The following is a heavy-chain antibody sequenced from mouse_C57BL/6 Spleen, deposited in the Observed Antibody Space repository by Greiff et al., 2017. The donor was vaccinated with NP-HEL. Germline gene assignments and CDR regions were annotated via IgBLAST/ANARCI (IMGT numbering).Heavy chain of an antibody. CDR3: ARDRGGLRGYFDY. CDR1: GFTFSSYA. D-gene: IGHD2-4*01. J-gene: IGHJ2*01. Sequence: DVQLVESGGGLVKPGGSLKLSCAASGFTFSSYAMSWVRQTPEKRLEWVATISDGGSYTYYPDNVKGRFTISRDNAKNNLYLQMSHLKSEDTAMYYCARDRGGLRGYFDYWGQGTTLTVSS. V-gene: IGHV5-4*01. CDR2: ISDGGSYT.